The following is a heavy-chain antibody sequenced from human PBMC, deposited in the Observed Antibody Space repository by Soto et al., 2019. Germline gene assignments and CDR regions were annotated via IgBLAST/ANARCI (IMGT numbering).Heavy chain of an antibody. CDR2: IYYSGST. CDR3: SRGHYDFWSGYYTRLFNP. CDR1: GGSISSYY. D-gene: IGHD3-3*01. Sequence: PSETLSLTCTVSGGSISSYYWSWIRQPPGKGLEWIGYIYYSGSTNYNPSPKSRVTISVDTSNNQFSLKLSSVTAADTAAYYCSRGHYDFWSGYYTRLFNPWAQGNLVTSPQ. J-gene: IGHJ5*02. V-gene: IGHV4-59*01.